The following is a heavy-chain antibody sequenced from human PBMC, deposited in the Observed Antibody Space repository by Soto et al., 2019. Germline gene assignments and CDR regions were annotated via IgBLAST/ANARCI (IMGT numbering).Heavy chain of an antibody. D-gene: IGHD2-2*01. CDR1: GFTFSKFA. CDR3: AKLAPALYLFSYFDY. J-gene: IGHJ4*03. V-gene: IGHV3-30*18. CDR2: ISHDGSNK. Sequence: QVQLVESGGGVVQPGRSLRLSCAASGFTFSKFAMHWVRQAPGKGLEWVAFISHDGSNKFYAGSMKGRFAISRDNSKNPLYLEINSLGAEDTAVYYCAKLAPALYLFSYFDYWGQGTLVTVSS.